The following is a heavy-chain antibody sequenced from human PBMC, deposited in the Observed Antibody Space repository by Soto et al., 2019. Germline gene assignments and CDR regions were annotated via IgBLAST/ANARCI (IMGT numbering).Heavy chain of an antibody. CDR2: INDNGGDT. V-gene: IGHV3-23*01. J-gene: IGHJ4*02. D-gene: IGHD2-8*02. Sequence: GGSLRLSCAAPGFTFCSHAMSWVRPAPGKGLEWVSTINDNGGDTYYADSVKGRFTISRDNSKNTLYLQMNGLRADDTAVYYCAKVTGLVDPFDYWGQGTLVTVSS. CDR1: GFTFCSHA. CDR3: AKVTGLVDPFDY.